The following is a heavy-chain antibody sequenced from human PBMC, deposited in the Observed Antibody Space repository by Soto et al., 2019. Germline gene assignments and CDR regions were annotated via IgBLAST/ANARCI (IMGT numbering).Heavy chain of an antibody. CDR2: IYPGDSDT. CDR1: GYSFTSYW. V-gene: IGHV5-51*01. D-gene: IGHD3-16*02. Sequence: GESLKLSGKGSGYSFTSYWIGWVRQMPGKGLEWMGIIYPGDSDTRYSPSFQGQVTISADKSISTAYLQWSSLKASDTAMYYCARHRSSYDYVWGSYRPPDAFDIWGQGTMVTVSS. J-gene: IGHJ3*02. CDR3: ARHRSSYDYVWGSYRPPDAFDI.